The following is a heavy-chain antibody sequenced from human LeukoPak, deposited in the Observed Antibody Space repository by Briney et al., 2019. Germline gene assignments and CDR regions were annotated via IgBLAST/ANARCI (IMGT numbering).Heavy chain of an antibody. CDR1: GYTFTGYY. CDR3: ASGYYDSSGYYHSFDY. J-gene: IGHJ4*02. Sequence: GASVKVSCKASGYTFTGYYMHWVRQAPGQGLEWMGWINPNSGGTNYAQKFQGRVTMTRDTSISTAYMELSRLRSDDTAVYYCASGYYDSSGYYHSFDYWGQGTLVTVSS. V-gene: IGHV1-2*02. CDR2: INPNSGGT. D-gene: IGHD3-22*01.